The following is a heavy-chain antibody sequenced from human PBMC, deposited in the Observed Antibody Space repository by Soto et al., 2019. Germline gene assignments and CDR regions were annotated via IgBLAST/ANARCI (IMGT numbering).Heavy chain of an antibody. V-gene: IGHV1-2*04. CDR1: GYTFTGYY. Sequence: QVQLVQSGAEVKKPGASVKVSCKASGYTFTGYYMHWVRQAPGQGLEWMGWINPNSGGTNYAQKFECCVTMTRDTTSSTAYMELSRLRSDDTAVYYWARGTMYSISEVGHYYGMDVWGRGTTVTVSS. CDR2: INPNSGGT. J-gene: IGHJ6*02. CDR3: ARGTMYSISEVGHYYGMDV. D-gene: IGHD6-13*01.